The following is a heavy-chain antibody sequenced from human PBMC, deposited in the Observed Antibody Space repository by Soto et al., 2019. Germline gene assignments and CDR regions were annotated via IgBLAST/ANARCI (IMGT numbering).Heavy chain of an antibody. CDR3: ARAQYTGSYFDACDV. D-gene: IGHD1-26*01. Sequence: GSRRLSCAASGFSFSSYGMHWVRQAPGKGLDWVAVIWYDGSNKYYAESVKGRFTISRDNSKNTLYVQMNSLTVEDTAVYYCARAQYTGSYFDACDVWGQGTMVTVSS. CDR2: IWYDGSNK. CDR1: GFSFSSYG. V-gene: IGHV3-33*03. J-gene: IGHJ3*01.